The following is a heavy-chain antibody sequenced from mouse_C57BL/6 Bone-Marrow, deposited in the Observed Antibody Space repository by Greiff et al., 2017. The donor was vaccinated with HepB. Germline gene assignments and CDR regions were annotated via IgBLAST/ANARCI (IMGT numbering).Heavy chain of an antibody. Sequence: QVQLQQPGAELVMPGASVKLSCKASGYTFTSYWMHWVKQRPGQGLEWIGEIDPSDSYTNYNQKFKGKSTLTVDKSSSTAYMQLSSLTSEDSAVYYCSRSPFYYYGSGGFAYWGQGTLVTVSA. CDR3: SRSPFYYYGSGGFAY. CDR2: IDPSDSYT. D-gene: IGHD1-1*01. CDR1: GYTFTSYW. V-gene: IGHV1-69*01. J-gene: IGHJ3*01.